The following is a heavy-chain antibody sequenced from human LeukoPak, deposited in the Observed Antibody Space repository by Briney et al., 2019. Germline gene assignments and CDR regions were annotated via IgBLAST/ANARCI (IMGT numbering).Heavy chain of an antibody. CDR2: IRSKGNNYAT. CDR3: ARGTYDKIRYVFDI. Sequence: GGSLRLSCAASGFTFSVSAMHLVRQASGKGLEWVGRIRSKGNNYATAYAASVRGRFTISRDDSKNTAYLQMNSLKTEDTAVYYCARGTYDKIRYVFDIWGQGTMVTVSS. V-gene: IGHV3-73*01. CDR1: GFTFSVSA. D-gene: IGHD3-22*01. J-gene: IGHJ3*02.